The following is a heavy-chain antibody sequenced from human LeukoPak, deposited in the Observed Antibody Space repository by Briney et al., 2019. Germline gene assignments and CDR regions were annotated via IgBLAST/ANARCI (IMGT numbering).Heavy chain of an antibody. Sequence: PGGSLRLSCAASGFTFSSYGMHWVRQAPGKGLEWVALIRSDGSNKYYAESVKGRFTISRDSSKNTLFLQMNSLGVEDTAVYYCAKDRDDYGNDCWGQGVLVTVST. CDR3: AKDRDDYGNDC. CDR1: GFTFSSYG. CDR2: IRSDGSNK. V-gene: IGHV3-30*02. D-gene: IGHD4-17*01. J-gene: IGHJ4*02.